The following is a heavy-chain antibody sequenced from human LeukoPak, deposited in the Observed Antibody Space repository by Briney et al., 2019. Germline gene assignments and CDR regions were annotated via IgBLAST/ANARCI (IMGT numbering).Heavy chain of an antibody. J-gene: IGHJ4*02. CDR2: IKQDGSSK. D-gene: IGHD2-21*02. V-gene: IGHV3-7*01. CDR3: ARDEGCGGDCLFDY. Sequence: GGSLRLSCAASGFSFSYYWMGWVRQAPGQGLEWVANIKQDGSSKYFAGSVKGRTTISRDNARNSLSLQMDNLRVEDTAVYYCARDEGCGGDCLFDYWGQGTLVTVSS. CDR1: GFSFSYYW.